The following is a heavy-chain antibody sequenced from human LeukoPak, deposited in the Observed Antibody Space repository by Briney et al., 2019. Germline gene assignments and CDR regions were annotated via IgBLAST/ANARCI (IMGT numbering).Heavy chain of an antibody. J-gene: IGHJ1*01. D-gene: IGHD6-19*01. CDR1: GFTFSSYW. CDR3: ARDLSPTEYSSGWYWPQWNSPSYFQH. Sequence: TGGSLRLSCAASGFTFSSYWMSWVRQAPGKGLEWVANIKQDGSEKYCVDSVKGRFTISRDNAKNSLYLQMNSLRAEDTAVYYCARDLSPTEYSSGWYWPQWNSPSYFQHWGQGTLVTVSS. CDR2: IKQDGSEK. V-gene: IGHV3-7*01.